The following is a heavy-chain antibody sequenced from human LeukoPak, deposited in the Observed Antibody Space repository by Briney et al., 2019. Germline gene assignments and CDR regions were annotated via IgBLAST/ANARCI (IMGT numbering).Heavy chain of an antibody. CDR1: GYTFTGYY. CDR2: INPNSGGT. V-gene: IGHV1-2*02. J-gene: IGHJ3*02. Sequence: GASVKVSCKASGYTFTGYYMHWVRQAPGQGLEWMGWINPNSGGTNYAQKFQGRVTMTRDTSISTAYMELSRLRSDDTAVYYCARAITMVRGVIVTTKGDAFDIWGQGTMVTVSS. D-gene: IGHD3-10*01. CDR3: ARAITMVRGVIVTTKGDAFDI.